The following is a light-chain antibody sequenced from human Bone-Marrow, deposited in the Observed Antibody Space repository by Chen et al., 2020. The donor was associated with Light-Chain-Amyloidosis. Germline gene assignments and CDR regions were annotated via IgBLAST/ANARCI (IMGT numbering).Light chain of an antibody. J-gene: IGLJ3*02. CDR3: QVWDRSSDRPV. CDR2: DDS. Sequence: SHVLTQRSSVYVAPGQPATIACGGNNIGSTSVHWYQQTPGHAPLLVVYDDSDRPSGIPERLSGSNSGNTATLTISRVEAGDEADYYCQVWDRSSDRPVFGGGTKLTVL. CDR1: NIGSTS. V-gene: IGLV3-21*02.